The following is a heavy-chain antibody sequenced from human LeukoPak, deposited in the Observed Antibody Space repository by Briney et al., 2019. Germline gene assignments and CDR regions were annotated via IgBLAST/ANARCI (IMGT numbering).Heavy chain of an antibody. Sequence: GGSLRLSCAASGFTFSSYAMSWVRQAPGKGLVWVSRINSDGSSTSDADSVKGRFTISRDNAKNTLYLQMNSLRAEDTAVYYCARTGTHWYFDLWGRGTLVTVSS. D-gene: IGHD1-1*01. CDR2: INSDGSST. CDR3: ARTGTHWYFDL. V-gene: IGHV3-74*01. CDR1: GFTFSSYA. J-gene: IGHJ2*01.